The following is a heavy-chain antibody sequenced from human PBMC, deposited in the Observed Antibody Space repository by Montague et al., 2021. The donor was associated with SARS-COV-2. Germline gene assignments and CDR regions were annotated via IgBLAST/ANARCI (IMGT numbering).Heavy chain of an antibody. J-gene: IGHJ4*02. CDR2: IYYNTGNT. V-gene: IGHV4-61*01. CDR1: GGSLFSSSYY. CDR3: ARGTGYDYYFDC. D-gene: IGHD5-12*01. Sequence: SETLSLTCTVSGGSLFSSSYYWGWIRQPPGKGLEWIGYIYYNTGNTNYNPSLQSRVTISLDTSKNQFSLNLRSVTAADAALYFCARGTGYDYYFDCWGPGTLVTVSS.